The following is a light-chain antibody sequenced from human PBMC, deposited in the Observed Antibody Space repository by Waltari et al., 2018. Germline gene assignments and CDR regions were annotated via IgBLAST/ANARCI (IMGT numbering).Light chain of an antibody. V-gene: IGLV3-19*01. CDR1: GLRSSY. CDR2: DKN. J-gene: IGLJ2*01. CDR3: HSRDASGVGGS. Sequence: SSELTQDPAVSVAMGQTVTITCQGNGLRSSYASWYQQRPGQAPILIIYDKNNRPSGVPDRFSVSNSDNTASLTITGAQAEDEASYYCHSRDASGVGGSFGGGTKLTVL.